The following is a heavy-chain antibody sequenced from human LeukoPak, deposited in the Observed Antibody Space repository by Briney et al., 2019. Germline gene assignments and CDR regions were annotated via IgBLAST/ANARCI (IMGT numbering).Heavy chain of an antibody. V-gene: IGHV4-59*01. J-gene: IGHJ4*02. CDR2: VYYSGST. Sequence: SETLSLTCTVSGGSISSYYWSWIRQPPGKGLDWLGYVYYSGSTNYNPSLKSRVTISVDTSKNQFSLKLSSVTAADTAVYYCARDDCSGGSCYFFDYWGQGTLVTVSS. CDR1: GGSISSYY. D-gene: IGHD2-15*01. CDR3: ARDDCSGGSCYFFDY.